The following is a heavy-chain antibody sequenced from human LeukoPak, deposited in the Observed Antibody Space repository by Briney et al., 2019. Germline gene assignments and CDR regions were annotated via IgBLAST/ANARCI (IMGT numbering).Heavy chain of an antibody. Sequence: ASVKVSCKASGYTFSGYYIHWVRQAPGQGLEWMGWINPNSGGTNYAQKFQGRVTMTRDTSISTAYMELSRLRSDDTAVYYCARDRYYYDGSGYSRLFDYWGQGTLVTVSS. D-gene: IGHD3-22*01. CDR1: GYTFSGYY. CDR2: INPNSGGT. CDR3: ARDRYYYDGSGYSRLFDY. J-gene: IGHJ4*02. V-gene: IGHV1-2*02.